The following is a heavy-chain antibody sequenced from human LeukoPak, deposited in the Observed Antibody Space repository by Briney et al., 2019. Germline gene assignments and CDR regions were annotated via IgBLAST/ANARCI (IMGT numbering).Heavy chain of an antibody. CDR1: GGSISSYY. V-gene: IGHV4-4*07. D-gene: IGHD1-14*01. CDR3: ARGRDTGFDY. J-gene: IGHJ4*02. Sequence: SETLSLTCTVSGGSISSYYWSWIRQPAGKGLEWIGRIYTSGSTNYNPSLKSRVTMSVDTSKNQVSLKLSSGTAADTAVYCCARGRDTGFDYWGQVTLVTVSS. CDR2: IYTSGST.